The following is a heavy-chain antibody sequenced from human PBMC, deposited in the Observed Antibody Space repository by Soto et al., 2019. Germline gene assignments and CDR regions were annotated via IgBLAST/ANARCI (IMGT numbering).Heavy chain of an antibody. CDR1: GYSSTSYW. CDR2: IYPGDSDT. V-gene: IGHV5-51*01. CDR3: ARIANMIVVVPTKDYYGMDV. D-gene: IGHD3-22*01. J-gene: IGHJ6*01. Sequence: VESLKISCKCSGYSSTSYWFGWVRQRPVKVMERMVIIYPGDSDTRYSPSFQGQFTISADKSISTAYLQWSSLKTSDTAMYYCARIANMIVVVPTKDYYGMDVWGQGTTVPVPS.